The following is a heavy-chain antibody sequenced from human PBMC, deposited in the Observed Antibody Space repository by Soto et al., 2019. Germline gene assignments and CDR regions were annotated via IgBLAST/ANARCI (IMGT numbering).Heavy chain of an antibody. V-gene: IGHV1-46*01. Sequence: ASVKVSRKASGYTFTRYNVHWVRQAPGQGLEWMAIINPSGGTTYYVQKFEGRVTLTTDTSTSTVYMELSGLRSDDTAVYYCARVRGGGSEYFFGYWGQGTLVTVSS. D-gene: IGHD2-15*01. CDR1: GYTFTRYN. CDR2: INPSGGTT. J-gene: IGHJ4*02. CDR3: ARVRGGGSEYFFGY.